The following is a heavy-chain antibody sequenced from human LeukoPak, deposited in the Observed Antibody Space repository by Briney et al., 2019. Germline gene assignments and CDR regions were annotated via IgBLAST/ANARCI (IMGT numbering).Heavy chain of an antibody. D-gene: IGHD3-10*01. Sequence: SETLSLTCTVSGGSISSSSYYWGWIRQPPGKGLEWIGSIYYSGSTTYNPSLKSRVTISVDTSKNQFSLKLNSVSAADTAVYYCARDSGLWFGDYYYYYMDVWGKGTTVTISS. V-gene: IGHV4-39*07. CDR1: GGSISSSSYY. CDR2: IYYSGST. CDR3: ARDSGLWFGDYYYYYMDV. J-gene: IGHJ6*03.